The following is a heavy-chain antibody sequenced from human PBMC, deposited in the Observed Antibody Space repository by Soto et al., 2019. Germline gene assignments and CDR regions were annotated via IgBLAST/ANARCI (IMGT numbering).Heavy chain of an antibody. J-gene: IGHJ6*02. Sequence: QVQLVESGGGVVQPGRSLRLSCAASGFTFSSYAMHWVRQAPGKGLEWVAVISYDGSNKYYADSVKGRFTISRDNSKNTLYLQMNSLRAEDTAVYYCAREVSGAYYGMDVWGQGTTVTVSS. CDR1: GFTFSSYA. V-gene: IGHV3-30-3*01. CDR2: ISYDGSNK. D-gene: IGHD2-8*01. CDR3: AREVSGAYYGMDV.